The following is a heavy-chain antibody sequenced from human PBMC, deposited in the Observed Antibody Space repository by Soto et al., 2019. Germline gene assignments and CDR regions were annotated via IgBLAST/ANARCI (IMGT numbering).Heavy chain of an antibody. CDR2: IYYSGST. V-gene: IGHV4-59*01. J-gene: IGHJ5*02. CDR3: ARDRDYGGNWFDP. CDR1: GGSLSSYY. D-gene: IGHD4-17*01. Sequence: SETLSLTWTVSGGSLSSYYWSWIRQPPGKGLEWIGYIYYSGSTNYNPSLKSRVTISVDTSKNQFSLKLSSVTAADTAVYYCARDRDYGGNWFDPWGQGTLVTVSS.